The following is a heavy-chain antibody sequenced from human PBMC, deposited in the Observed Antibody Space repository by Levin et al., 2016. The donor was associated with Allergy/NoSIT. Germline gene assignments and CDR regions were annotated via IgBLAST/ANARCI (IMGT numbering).Heavy chain of an antibody. CDR2: IYHSGST. CDR3: ARGAVAGTEGEFDP. D-gene: IGHD6-19*01. V-gene: IGHV4-38-2*01. CDR1: GYSISSGYY. Sequence: SETLSLTCAVSGYSISSGYYWGWIRQPPGKGLEWIGSIYHSGSTYYNPSLKSRVTISVDTSKNRFSLKLSSVTAADTAVYYCARGAVAGTEGEFDPWGQGTLVTVSS. J-gene: IGHJ5*02.